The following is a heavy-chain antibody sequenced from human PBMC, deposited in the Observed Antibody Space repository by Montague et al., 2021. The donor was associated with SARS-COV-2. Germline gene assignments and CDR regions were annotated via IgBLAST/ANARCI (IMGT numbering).Heavy chain of an antibody. V-gene: IGHV4-38-2*02. CDR2: IYRNGNT. J-gene: IGHJ6*02. CDR3: SRVSISYDTDDASYGMDV. Sequence: SETLSLTCTVSGYSISSGDYWGWILQPPGKRLEWIGRIYRNGNTYYNPSLKSRVTISVDTTKNQFSLKLRSVTAADTAVYYCSRVSISYDTDDASYGMDVWGQGTTVTVSS. D-gene: IGHD1-1*01. CDR1: GYSISSGDY.